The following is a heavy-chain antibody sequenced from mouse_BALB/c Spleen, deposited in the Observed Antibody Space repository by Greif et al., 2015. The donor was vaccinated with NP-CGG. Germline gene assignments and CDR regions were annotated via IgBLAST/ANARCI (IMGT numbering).Heavy chain of an antibody. CDR1: GFTFSSYT. D-gene: IGHD1-1*01. J-gene: IGHJ1*01. CDR2: ISSGGSYT. Sequence: EVQLVESGGGLVKPGGSLKLSCAASGFTFSSYTMSWVRQTPEKRLEWVATISSGGSYTYYPDSVKGRFTISRDNAKNTLYLQMSSLKSEDTAMYYCTRDLTVRYFDVWGAGTTVTVSS. CDR3: TRDLTVRYFDV. V-gene: IGHV5-6-4*01.